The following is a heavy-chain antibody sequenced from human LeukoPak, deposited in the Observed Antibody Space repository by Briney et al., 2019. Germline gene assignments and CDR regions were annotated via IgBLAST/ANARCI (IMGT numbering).Heavy chain of an antibody. V-gene: IGHV4-34*01. CDR1: RGSISNYY. CDR3: ARRYSSGRRFDY. CDR2: INHSGST. D-gene: IGHD6-19*01. Sequence: SETLSLTCTVSRGSISNYYWSWIRQPPGKGLEWIGEINHSGSTNNNPSLKSRVTISEDTSKNQFSLKLSSVTAADTAVYYCARRYSSGRRFDYWGQGTLVTVSS. J-gene: IGHJ4*02.